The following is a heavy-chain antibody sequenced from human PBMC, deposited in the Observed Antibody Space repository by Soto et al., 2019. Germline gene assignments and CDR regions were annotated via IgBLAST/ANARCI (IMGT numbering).Heavy chain of an antibody. J-gene: IGHJ4*02. CDR2: ISAYNGNT. D-gene: IGHD5-12*01. Sequence: ASVKVSCKASGYNFTSYGISCSLKAPGQGLEWMRWISAYNGNTNNAQELQGRVTMTTDTSTSTAYIELRSLRSDDTALYYFARKVDGYNVEYDDWGQRAQVTVSS. CDR1: GYNFTSYG. CDR3: ARKVDGYNVEYDD. V-gene: IGHV1-18*01.